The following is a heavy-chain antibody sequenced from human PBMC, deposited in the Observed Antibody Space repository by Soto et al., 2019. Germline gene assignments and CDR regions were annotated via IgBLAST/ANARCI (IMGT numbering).Heavy chain of an antibody. J-gene: IGHJ4*02. CDR2: SSDRRTGNT. V-gene: IGHV3-23*01. CDR1: GGTFDNYA. CDR3: TTWLTAHFDY. Sequence: SCKXSGGTFDNYAVSWVRRAPGKGLEWVATSSDRRTGNTHYSDSVRGRFTLSRDYSRNILFLQMDSLRADDTALYYCTTWLTAHFDYWGRGTQVTVSS. D-gene: IGHD2-21*02.